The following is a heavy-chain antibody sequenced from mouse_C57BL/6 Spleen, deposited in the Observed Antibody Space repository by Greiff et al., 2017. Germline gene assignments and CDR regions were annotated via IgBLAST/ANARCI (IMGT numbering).Heavy chain of an antibody. CDR3: TSHCCGSSPFAY. V-gene: IGHV1-15*01. D-gene: IGHD1-1*01. J-gene: IGHJ3*01. Sequence: QVQLQQSGAELVRPGASVTLSCKASGYTFTDYEMHWVKQTPVHGLEWIGDIDPETGCTAYNQKFKGKDTLTADNSSSTAYMELRSLTSEDSAVYYCTSHCCGSSPFAYWGQGTLVTVSA. CDR1: GYTFTDYE. CDR2: IDPETGCT.